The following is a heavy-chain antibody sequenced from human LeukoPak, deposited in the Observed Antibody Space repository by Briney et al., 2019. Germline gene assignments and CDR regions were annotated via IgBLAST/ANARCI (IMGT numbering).Heavy chain of an antibody. CDR3: ARALFRYDSNSRSLHWYFDL. J-gene: IGHJ2*01. V-gene: IGHV4-59*01. CDR2: VYRSEST. CDR1: GDFISSYY. Sequence: AETLSLTCTVSGDFISSYYWSWIRQPPGKGLEGIGYVYRSESTNYNPSLKSRVTVSVDTSKSQFSLELTSVPAADTAVYYCARALFRYDSNSRSLHWYFDLWGRGTLVTVSS. D-gene: IGHD3-22*01.